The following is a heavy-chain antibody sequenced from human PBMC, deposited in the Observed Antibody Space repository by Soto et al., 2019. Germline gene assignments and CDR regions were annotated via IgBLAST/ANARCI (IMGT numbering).Heavy chain of an antibody. V-gene: IGHV3-21*01. J-gene: IGHJ1*01. CDR3: ARDGSQWYYDSSGYPAEYFQH. D-gene: IGHD3-22*01. CDR1: GFTFSSYS. Sequence: PGGSLRLSCAASGFTFSSYSMNWVRQAPGKGLEWVSSISSSSSYIYYADSVKGRFTISRDNAKNSLYLQMNSLRAEDTAVYYCARDGSQWYYDSSGYPAEYFQHWGQGT. CDR2: ISSSSSYI.